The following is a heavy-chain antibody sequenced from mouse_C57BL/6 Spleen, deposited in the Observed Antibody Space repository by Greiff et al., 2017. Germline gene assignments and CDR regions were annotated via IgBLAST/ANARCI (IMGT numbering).Heavy chain of an antibody. J-gene: IGHJ1*03. D-gene: IGHD1-1*01. CDR3: TTPYYGSSYWYFDV. CDR1: GFNIKDYY. Sequence: VHVKQSGAELVRPGASVKLSCTASGFNIKDYYMHWVKQRPEQGLEWIGRIDPEDGDTEYAPKFQGKATMTADTSSNTAYLQLSSLTSEDTAVYYCTTPYYGSSYWYFDVWGTGTTVTVSS. V-gene: IGHV14-1*01. CDR2: IDPEDGDT.